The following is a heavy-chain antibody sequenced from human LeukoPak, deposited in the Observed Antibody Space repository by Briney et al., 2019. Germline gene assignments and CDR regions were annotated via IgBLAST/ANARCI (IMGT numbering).Heavy chain of an antibody. CDR2: INPNSAAT. Sequence: GASVKVSCKASGYTFSDYYTHWVRQAPGQGLEWMGWINPNSAATNYAQRFQGRVTMTRDTSITTAYMEVSRLTSDDTAVYYCARIRGGNNYHFDYWGQGTLVTVSS. J-gene: IGHJ4*02. CDR3: ARIRGGNNYHFDY. CDR1: GYTFSDYY. V-gene: IGHV1-2*02. D-gene: IGHD1-26*01.